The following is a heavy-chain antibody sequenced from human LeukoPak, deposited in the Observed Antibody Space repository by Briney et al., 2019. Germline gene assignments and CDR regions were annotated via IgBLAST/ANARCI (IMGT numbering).Heavy chain of an antibody. D-gene: IGHD1-26*01. CDR2: ISYDGSNK. J-gene: IGHJ6*01. Sequence: PGRSLRLSCAASGFTFSSYAMHWVRQAPGKGLEWVAVISYDGSNKYYADSVKGRFTISRDNSKNTLYLEMNSLRAEDTAIYYCAKMKGHPLPKYYMDVWGQGTTVTASS. CDR1: GFTFSSYA. CDR3: AKMKGHPLPKYYMDV. V-gene: IGHV3-30*07.